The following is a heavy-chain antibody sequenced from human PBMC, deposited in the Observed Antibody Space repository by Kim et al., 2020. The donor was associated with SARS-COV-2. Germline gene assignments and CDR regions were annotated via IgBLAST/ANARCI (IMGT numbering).Heavy chain of an antibody. CDR1: GGSISSYY. J-gene: IGHJ4*02. V-gene: IGHV4-59*08. D-gene: IGHD1-26*01. CDR2: IYYSGST. Sequence: SETLSLTCTVSGGSISSYYWSWIRQPPGKGLEWIGYIYYSGSTSYNPSLESRVTISVDTSKNQFSLKLSSVTAADTAVYYCARPSSSGSFSGSFDYWGQGTLVTVSS. CDR3: ARPSSSGSFSGSFDY.